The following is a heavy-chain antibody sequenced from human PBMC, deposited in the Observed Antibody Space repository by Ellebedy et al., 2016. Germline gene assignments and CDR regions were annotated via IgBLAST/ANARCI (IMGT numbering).Heavy chain of an antibody. CDR2: VYYSGST. CDR1: GGSISTYY. V-gene: IGHV4-59*08. CDR3: ARLTYGGTWYFDL. J-gene: IGHJ2*01. D-gene: IGHD4-23*01. Sequence: SETLSLTCTVSGGSISTYYWSWIRQPPGKGLEWIGYVYYSGSTNYNPSLKSRVTMSVDTSKKQFSLKLSSVTAADTAVYYCARLTYGGTWYFDLWGRGTLVTVSS.